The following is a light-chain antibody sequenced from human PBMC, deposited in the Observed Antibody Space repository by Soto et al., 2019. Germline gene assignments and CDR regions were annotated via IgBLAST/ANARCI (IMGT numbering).Light chain of an antibody. CDR2: DDT. CDR3: QAWDSKRNHVV. V-gene: IGLV3-21*02. CDR1: TMRIKN. Sequence: SYELTQPPSVSVALGQTASITCGGDTMRIKNVHWYQQKAGQAPVLVVYDDTGRSSGIPERFSGSNHENTATLTINRVEAEDEADFYCQAWDSKRNHVVFGGGTKLTVL. J-gene: IGLJ3*02.